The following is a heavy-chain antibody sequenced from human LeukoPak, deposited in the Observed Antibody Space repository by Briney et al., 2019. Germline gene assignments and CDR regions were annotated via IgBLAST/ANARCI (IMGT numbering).Heavy chain of an antibody. V-gene: IGHV3-23*01. Sequence: GGSLRLSCAASGFTFSSYAMSWVRQAPGKGLEWVSAISGSGSSTYYADSVKGRFTISRDNAKNSLYLQMNSLRAEDTAVYYCARDKGQGVYYYYGMGVWGQGTTVTVSS. J-gene: IGHJ6*02. CDR1: GFTFSSYA. CDR2: ISGSGSST. CDR3: ARDKGQGVYYYYGMGV.